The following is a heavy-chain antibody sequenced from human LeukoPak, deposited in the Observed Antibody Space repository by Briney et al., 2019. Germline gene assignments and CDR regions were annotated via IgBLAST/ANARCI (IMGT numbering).Heavy chain of an antibody. V-gene: IGHV4-34*01. CDR2: INHSGRT. Sequence: PSETLSLTCAVYGGSFSGYYWSWIRQPPGRGLEWIGEINHSGRTNYNPSLKSRVTISVDTSKNQFSLRLSSVTAADTAVYYCARVDYGDYSKDFDYWGQGTLVTVSS. CDR3: ARVDYGDYSKDFDY. D-gene: IGHD4-17*01. J-gene: IGHJ4*02. CDR1: GGSFSGYY.